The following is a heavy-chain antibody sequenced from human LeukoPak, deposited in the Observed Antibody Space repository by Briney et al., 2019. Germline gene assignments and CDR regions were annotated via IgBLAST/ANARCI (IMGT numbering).Heavy chain of an antibody. CDR2: IYSSGST. V-gene: IGHV4-39*07. CDR1: GASISGSNYY. D-gene: IGHD3-10*01. Sequence: SETLSLTCAVSGASISGSNYYWGWIRQPPGKGLEWIGNIYSSGSTYYNPSLKSRVTISVDTSKNQFSLKLSSVTAADTAVYYCARRPLFGSGSRSFDYWGQGTLVTVSS. J-gene: IGHJ4*02. CDR3: ARRPLFGSGSRSFDY.